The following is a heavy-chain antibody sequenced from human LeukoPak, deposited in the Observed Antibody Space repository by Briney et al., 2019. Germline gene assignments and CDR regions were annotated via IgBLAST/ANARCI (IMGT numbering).Heavy chain of an antibody. CDR1: GGSISSSSYY. Sequence: PSETLSLTCTVSGGSISSSSYYWGWIRQPPGKGLEWIGSIYYSGPTSYNPSLKSRVTMSVDTSKNQFSLRLTSVTAADTAVYYCARGTYYDILTGYYNEGNWFDPWGQGTLVTVSS. D-gene: IGHD3-9*01. J-gene: IGHJ5*02. V-gene: IGHV4-39*01. CDR3: ARGTYYDILTGYYNEGNWFDP. CDR2: IYYSGPT.